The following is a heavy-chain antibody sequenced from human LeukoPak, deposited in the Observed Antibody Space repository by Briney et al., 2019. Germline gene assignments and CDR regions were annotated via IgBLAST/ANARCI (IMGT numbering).Heavy chain of an antibody. J-gene: IGHJ6*03. V-gene: IGHV1-8*03. CDR3: AREGGGLNYYMDV. CDR1: GYTFTSYD. CDR2: MNPNSGHT. Sequence: VASVKVSCQASGYTFTSYDFNWVRQATGQGLEWMGWMNPNSGHTGYAQKFQGRLTITRNTSISTAYMELSSLRSEDTAVYYCAREGGGLNYYMDVWGKGTTVTVSS. D-gene: IGHD4-23*01.